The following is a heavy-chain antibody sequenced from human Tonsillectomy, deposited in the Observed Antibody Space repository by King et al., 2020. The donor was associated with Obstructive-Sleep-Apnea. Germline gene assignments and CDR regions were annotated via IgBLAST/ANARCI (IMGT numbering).Heavy chain of an antibody. V-gene: IGHV3-53*04. J-gene: IGHJ6*02. Sequence: VQLVESGGGLVQPGGSVRLSCAASGFTVNSHYMIRVRQAPGKTLEWVSIIYSGGTTFYSDSVRGRFTISRHDSRNTLYLQMNSLRNEDTAVYYCARDLGYCSSGDCFGNTKFHYYGMDVWGHGTTVTVSS. CDR1: GFTVNSHY. CDR3: ARDLGYCSSGDCFGNTKFHYYGMDV. CDR2: IYSGGTT. D-gene: IGHD2-15*01.